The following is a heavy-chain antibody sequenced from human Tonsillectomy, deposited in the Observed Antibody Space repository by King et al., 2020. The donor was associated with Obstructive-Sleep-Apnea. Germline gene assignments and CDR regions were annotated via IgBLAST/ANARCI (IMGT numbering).Heavy chain of an antibody. V-gene: IGHV3-21*01. CDR1: GFTFSSYS. D-gene: IGHD3-9*01. J-gene: IGHJ3*02. CDR3: AREFKLRYFDWLRAFDI. CDR2: ISSSSSYI. Sequence: EVQLVESGGGLVKPGGSLRLSCAASGFTFSSYSMNWVRQAPGKGLEWVSSISSSSSYIYYADSVKGRFTISRDNAKNSLYLQMNSLRAEDTAVYYCAREFKLRYFDWLRAFDIWGQGTMVTVSS.